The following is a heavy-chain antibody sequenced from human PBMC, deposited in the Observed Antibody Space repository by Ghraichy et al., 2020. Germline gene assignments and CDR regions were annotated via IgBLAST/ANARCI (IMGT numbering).Heavy chain of an antibody. CDR3: GKDDGLYSSTSPTDY. D-gene: IGHD6-6*01. V-gene: IGHV3-23*01. Sequence: GGSLRLSCAASGFTFSNCAMSWVRQAPGKGLEWVSAISGRGSSTYHADSVKGRFTISRDNSKNTLYLQMTSLRAEDTAVYYCGKDDGLYSSTSPTDYWGQGTLVTVSS. J-gene: IGHJ4*02. CDR1: GFTFSNCA. CDR2: ISGRGSST.